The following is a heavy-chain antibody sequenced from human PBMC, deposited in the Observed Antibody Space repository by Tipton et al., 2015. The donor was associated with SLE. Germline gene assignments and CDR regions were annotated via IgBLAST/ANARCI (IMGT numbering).Heavy chain of an antibody. J-gene: IGHJ2*01. CDR2: INYSGST. V-gene: IGHV4-59*11. D-gene: IGHD4-11*01. Sequence: LRLSCTVSGGSISSHYWSWIRRPPGKALEWIAYINYSGSTNYNPSLKSRVTMSVDTSKNHFSLKLISVTAADTAVYYCAREFLNPVTTVHYYFDLWGRGTLATVSS. CDR3: AREFLNPVTTVHYYFDL. CDR1: GGSISSHY.